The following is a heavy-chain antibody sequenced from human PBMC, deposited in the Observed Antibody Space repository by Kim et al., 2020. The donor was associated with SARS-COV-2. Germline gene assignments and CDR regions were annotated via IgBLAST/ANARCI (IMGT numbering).Heavy chain of an antibody. D-gene: IGHD3-22*01. V-gene: IGHV3-30*04. CDR2: ISYDGSNK. CDR3: ARGTRGLHYYDSSGYYVA. Sequence: GGSLRLSCAASGFTFSSYAMHWVRQAPGKGLEWVAVISYDGSNKYYADSVKGRFTISRDNSKNTLYLQMNSLRAEDTAVYYCARGTRGLHYYDSSGYYVAWGQGTLVTVSS. J-gene: IGHJ5*02. CDR1: GFTFSSYA.